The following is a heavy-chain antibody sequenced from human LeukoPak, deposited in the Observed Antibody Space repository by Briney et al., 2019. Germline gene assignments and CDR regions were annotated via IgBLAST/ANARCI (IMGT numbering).Heavy chain of an antibody. CDR1: GYTFTGYY. CDR2: INPNSGGT. J-gene: IGHJ6*03. V-gene: IGHV1-2*02. Sequence: ASVKVSCKASGYTFTGYYMHWVRQAPGQGLEWMGWINPNSGGTNYAQKFQGRVTMTRDTSISTAYMELSRPRSDDTAVYYCARDGCSSTSCYIDYYYMDVWGKGTTVTVSS. CDR3: ARDGCSSTSCYIDYYYMDV. D-gene: IGHD2-2*02.